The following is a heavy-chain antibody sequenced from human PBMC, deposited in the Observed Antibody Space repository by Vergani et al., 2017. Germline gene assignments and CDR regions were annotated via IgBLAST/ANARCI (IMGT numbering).Heavy chain of an antibody. D-gene: IGHD6-19*01. V-gene: IGHV4-39*01. CDR1: GGSISSSSYY. CDR2: IYYSGST. CDR3: AKHLSIAVGRSYLFDP. Sequence: QLQLQESGPGLVKPSETLSLTCTVSGGSISSSSYYWGWIRQPPGKELEWIGSIYYSGSTYYNPSLKSRITISVDTSKTQFSLKLSSVTAADTAVYYCAKHLSIAVGRSYLFDPWGPGTLVTVSS. J-gene: IGHJ5*02.